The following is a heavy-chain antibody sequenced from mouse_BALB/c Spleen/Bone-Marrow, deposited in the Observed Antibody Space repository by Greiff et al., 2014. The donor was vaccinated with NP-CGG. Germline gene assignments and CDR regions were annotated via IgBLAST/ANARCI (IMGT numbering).Heavy chain of an antibody. CDR3: ARSCGAYGYDGVYYFDY. CDR2: ICCYNGAT. V-gene: IGHV1S34*01. J-gene: IGHJ2*01. Sequence: LVKTGASVKISCKASGYSFTGYYMHWVKQSPGKSLEWIGYICCYNGATSYNQKFKGKATFTVDTSPSTAYMQFNSLTSEDSAVYYCARSCGAYGYDGVYYFDYWGQGTTLTVSS. D-gene: IGHD2-2*01. CDR1: GYSFTGYY.